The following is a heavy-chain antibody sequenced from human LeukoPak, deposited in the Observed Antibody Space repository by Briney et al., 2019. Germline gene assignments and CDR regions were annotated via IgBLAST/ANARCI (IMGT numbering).Heavy chain of an antibody. CDR3: AKHGPAGTDYFDY. J-gene: IGHJ4*02. CDR2: ISGSGGST. V-gene: IGHV3-23*01. D-gene: IGHD3/OR15-3a*01. CDR1: GFTFSNYA. Sequence: PGGSLRLSCAPSGFTFSNYAMGWVCPAPGKGLGWVSAISGSGGSTYDADPVKGRFTISRDNSKNTLYLQMNSLRAEDTAVYYCAKHGPAGTDYFDYWGQGTLVTASS.